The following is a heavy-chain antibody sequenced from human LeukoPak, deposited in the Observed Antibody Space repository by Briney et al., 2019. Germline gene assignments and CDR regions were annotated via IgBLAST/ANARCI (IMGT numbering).Heavy chain of an antibody. CDR3: ARDLDGDHHPFYFDY. V-gene: IGHV1-18*01. CDR2: ISAYNGNT. J-gene: IGHJ4*02. Sequence: ASVKVSCKASGYTFTSYGISWVRQAPGQGLEWMGWISAYNGNTNCAQKLQGRVTMTTDTSTSTAYMELRSLRSDDTAVYYCARDLDGDHHPFYFDYWGQGTLVTVSS. CDR1: GYTFTSYG. D-gene: IGHD4-17*01.